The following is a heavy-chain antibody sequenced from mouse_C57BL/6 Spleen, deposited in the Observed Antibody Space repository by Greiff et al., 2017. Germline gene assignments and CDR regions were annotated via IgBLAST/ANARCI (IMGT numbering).Heavy chain of an antibody. D-gene: IGHD1-1*01. Sequence: VQLQQPGAELVKPGASVKLSCKASGYTFTSYWMQWVKQRPGPGLEWIGEIDPSDSYTNYNQKFKGKATLTVDTSSSTAYMQLSSLTSEDSAVYYCARKTTVVDYWGQGTTLTVSS. CDR2: IDPSDSYT. V-gene: IGHV1-50*01. CDR1: GYTFTSYW. J-gene: IGHJ2*01. CDR3: ARKTTVVDY.